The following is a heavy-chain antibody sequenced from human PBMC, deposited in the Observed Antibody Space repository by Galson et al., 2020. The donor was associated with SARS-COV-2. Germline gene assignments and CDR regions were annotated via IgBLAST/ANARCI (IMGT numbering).Heavy chain of an antibody. CDR3: ARPAIVGAIHGWLDP. CDR2: IYYSGNT. J-gene: IGHJ5*02. D-gene: IGHD1-26*01. V-gene: IGHV4-39*01. Sequence: ETSETLSLTCTVSGGSISITSCYWGWIRQPPGKGLEWIGSIYYSGNTYYNPSLKTRVTISVDTSKNQFSLKLSSVTAADTAIYYCARPAIVGAIHGWLDPWGPGTLVAVSS. CDR1: GGSISITSCY.